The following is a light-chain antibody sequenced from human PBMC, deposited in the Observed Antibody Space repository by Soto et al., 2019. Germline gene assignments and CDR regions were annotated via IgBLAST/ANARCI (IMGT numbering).Light chain of an antibody. V-gene: IGKV4-1*01. CDR2: WAS. Sequence: DIVMTQSPDSLAVSLGERATINCKSSQNILYSSNNKNYLAWYQQKPGHPPKLLIYWASARESGVPDRFSGSGSGTDFTLTISSLQAEDVGVYYCHQYYNTPRTFGQGTKVESK. J-gene: IGKJ1*01. CDR3: HQYYNTPRT. CDR1: QNILYSSNNKNY.